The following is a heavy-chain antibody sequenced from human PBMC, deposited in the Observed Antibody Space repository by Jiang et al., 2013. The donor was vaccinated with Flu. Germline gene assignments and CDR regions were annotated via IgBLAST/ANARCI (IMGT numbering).Heavy chain of an antibody. CDR3: ARVPYCGGDCYPYYFDY. V-gene: IGHV3-11*04. J-gene: IGHJ4*02. CDR2: ISSSGSTI. Sequence: SDYYMSWIRQAPGKGLEWVSYISSSGSTIYYADSVKGRFTISRDNAKNSLYLQMNSLRAEDTAVYYCARVPYCGGDCYPYYFDYWGQGTLVTVSS. D-gene: IGHD2-21*02. CDR1: SDYY.